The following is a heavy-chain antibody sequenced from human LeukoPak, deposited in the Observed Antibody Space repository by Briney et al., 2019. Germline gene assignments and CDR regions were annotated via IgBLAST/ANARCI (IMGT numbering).Heavy chain of an antibody. CDR3: AREGSPRYDYWIEYYSHFDY. CDR2: IHYSGST. CDR1: GGSISSDNNY. V-gene: IGHV4-30-4*08. D-gene: IGHD3-3*01. Sequence: SETLSLTCTVSGGSISSDNNYWSWIRQPPGKGLEWIGYIHYSGSTYYNPSLKSPIIISVDTSKNQFSLKLTSVTAADTAVYYCAREGSPRYDYWIEYYSHFDYWGQGALVTVSS. J-gene: IGHJ4*02.